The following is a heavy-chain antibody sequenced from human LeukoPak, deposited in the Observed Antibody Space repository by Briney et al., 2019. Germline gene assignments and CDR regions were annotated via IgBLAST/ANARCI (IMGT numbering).Heavy chain of an antibody. J-gene: IGHJ4*02. Sequence: GGSLRLSCAASGFTFSSYWMSWVRQAPGKGLEWVANIKQDGSEKYYVDSVEGRFTISRDNAKNSLYLQMNSLRAEDTAVYYCARDLRRYGSGSYSSYYFDYWGQGTLVTVSS. D-gene: IGHD3-10*01. CDR2: IKQDGSEK. V-gene: IGHV3-7*01. CDR1: GFTFSSYW. CDR3: ARDLRRYGSGSYSSYYFDY.